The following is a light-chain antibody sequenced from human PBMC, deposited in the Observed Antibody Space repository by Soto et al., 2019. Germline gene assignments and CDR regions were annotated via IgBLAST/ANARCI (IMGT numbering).Light chain of an antibody. CDR2: GAS. J-gene: IGKJ1*01. V-gene: IGKV3-20*01. CDR3: QQYDSSPVT. CDR1: QSVSSSY. Sequence: EIVLTQSPGTLSLSPGERATLSCRASQSVSSSYLAWYQQKPGQAPRLLIYGASSRATGIPDRFSGSGSGTDFTLTISRLEPKEFAVYYCQQYDSSPVTFGQGTKVEIK.